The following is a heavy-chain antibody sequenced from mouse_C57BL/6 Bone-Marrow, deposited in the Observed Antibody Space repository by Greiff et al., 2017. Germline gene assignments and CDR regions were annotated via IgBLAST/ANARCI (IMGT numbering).Heavy chain of an antibody. CDR3: ARKEYSNHVGSYDMDY. CDR2: IDPNSGGT. CDR1: GYTFTSYW. D-gene: IGHD2-5*01. Sequence: VQLQQPGAELVKPGASVKLSCKASGYTFTSYWMHWVKHRPGRGLEWIGRIDPNSGGTKYNEKFKSKATLTVDKPSSTAYMQLRSLTSEDSAVYYCARKEYSNHVGSYDMDYWGQGTSVTVSA. V-gene: IGHV1-72*01. J-gene: IGHJ4*01.